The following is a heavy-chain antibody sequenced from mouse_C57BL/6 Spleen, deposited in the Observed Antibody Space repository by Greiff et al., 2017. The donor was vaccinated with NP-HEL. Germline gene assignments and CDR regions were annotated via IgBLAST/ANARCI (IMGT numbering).Heavy chain of an antibody. CDR1: GFTFSSYA. Sequence: EVKLVESGGGLVKPGGSLKLSCAASGFTFSSYAMSWVRQTPEKRLEWVATISDGGSYTYYPDNVKGRFTISRDNAKNNLYLQMSHLKSEDTAMHYCARARSNHSYWYFDVWGTGTTVTVSS. D-gene: IGHD2-5*01. CDR2: ISDGGSYT. V-gene: IGHV5-4*03. J-gene: IGHJ1*03. CDR3: ARARSNHSYWYFDV.